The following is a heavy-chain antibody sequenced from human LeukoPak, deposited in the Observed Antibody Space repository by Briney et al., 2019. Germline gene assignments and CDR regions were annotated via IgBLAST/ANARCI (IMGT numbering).Heavy chain of an antibody. Sequence: TPGGSLRLSCAASGFTFSNAWMSWVRQAPGKGLGWVGRIKSKTDGGTTDYAAPVKGRFTISRDDSKNTLYLQMNSLKTEDTAVYYCTTDPIVVVMFDYWGQGTLVTVSS. CDR2: IKSKTDGGTT. D-gene: IGHD3-22*01. V-gene: IGHV3-15*01. CDR3: TTDPIVVVMFDY. J-gene: IGHJ4*02. CDR1: GFTFSNAW.